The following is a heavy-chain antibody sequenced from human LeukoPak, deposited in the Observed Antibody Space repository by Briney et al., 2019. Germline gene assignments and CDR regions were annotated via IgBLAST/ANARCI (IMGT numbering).Heavy chain of an antibody. CDR2: ISGSGGST. V-gene: IGHV3-23*01. CDR3: VFSSYSGYDYTYYYGMDV. D-gene: IGHD5-12*01. Sequence: GGSLRLSCAASGFTFSSYAMSWVHQAPGKGLEWVSAISGSGGSTYYADSVKGRFTISRDNSKNTLYLQMNSLRAEDTAVYYCVFSSYSGYDYTYYYGMDVWGQGTTVTVSS. CDR1: GFTFSSYA. J-gene: IGHJ6*02.